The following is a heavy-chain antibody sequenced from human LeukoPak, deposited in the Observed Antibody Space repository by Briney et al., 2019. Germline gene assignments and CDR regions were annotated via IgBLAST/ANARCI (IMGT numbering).Heavy chain of an antibody. CDR1: GYTFTGYY. CDR3: AHSNYAGDAFDI. V-gene: IGHV1-2*02. CDR2: INPNSGGT. D-gene: IGHD4-11*01. Sequence: GASVKVSCKASGYTFTGYYMHWARQAPGQGLEWMGWINPNSGGTNYAQKFQGRVTMTRDTSISTAYMEPSRLRSDDTAVYYCAHSNYAGDAFDIWGQGTMVTVSS. J-gene: IGHJ3*02.